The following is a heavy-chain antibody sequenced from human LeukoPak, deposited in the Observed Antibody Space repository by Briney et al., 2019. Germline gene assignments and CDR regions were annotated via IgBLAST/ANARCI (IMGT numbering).Heavy chain of an antibody. Sequence: GGSLRLSCAASGFMFSRYAMIWVRQTPGKGLGWVSAITETGAGTYYADSVKGRFTMSGDNSRNTVYLQMDSLRAEDTAVYFCARGTAAAANRNWFDSWGQGTLVTVSS. J-gene: IGHJ5*01. CDR3: ARGTAAAANRNWFDS. CDR1: GFMFSRYA. D-gene: IGHD6-13*01. V-gene: IGHV3-23*01. CDR2: ITETGAGT.